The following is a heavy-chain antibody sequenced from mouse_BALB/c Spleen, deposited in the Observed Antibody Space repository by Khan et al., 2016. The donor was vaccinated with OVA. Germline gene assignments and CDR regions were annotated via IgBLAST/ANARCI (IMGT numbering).Heavy chain of an antibody. Sequence: QVQLKQSGPGLVAPSQTLSITCTVSGFSLSNYGVHWVRQPPGKGLEWLGVIWAVGSTTHNSALMSRLSISNDDSKSQVFLKMNSLQTDDTAMYYCARAYYNCDWFAYWGQGTLVTVSA. J-gene: IGHJ3*01. CDR1: GFSLSNYG. CDR3: ARAYYNCDWFAY. D-gene: IGHD1-3*01. CDR2: IWAVGST. V-gene: IGHV2-9*02.